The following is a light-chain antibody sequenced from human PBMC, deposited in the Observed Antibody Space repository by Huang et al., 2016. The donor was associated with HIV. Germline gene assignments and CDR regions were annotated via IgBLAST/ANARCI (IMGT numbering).Light chain of an antibody. Sequence: EIVLTQSPATLSLSPGERVALSCRASQNIKNDLSWYQKRPCQAPRLLISNASNRATGIPARFSGSESGTDFTLTISSLEPEDFVVYFCQQRTNWPPGYTFGQGTKL. CDR1: QNIKND. J-gene: IGKJ2*01. CDR2: NAS. V-gene: IGKV3-11*01. CDR3: QQRTNWPPGYT.